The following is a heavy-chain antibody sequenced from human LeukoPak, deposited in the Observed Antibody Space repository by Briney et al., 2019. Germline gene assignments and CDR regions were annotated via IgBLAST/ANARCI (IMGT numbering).Heavy chain of an antibody. J-gene: IGHJ4*02. V-gene: IGHV3-30*18. CDR1: GFTFSRFG. CDR3: AKGGMAAAGTLGYFDY. D-gene: IGHD6-13*01. Sequence: PGGSLRLSCAASGFTFSRFGMHWVRQAPGKGLEWVAVISYDGSNKYFPDSVKGRFAISRDNSKNTLYLQMNSLRVEDTAVYYCAKGGMAAAGTLGYFDYWGQGTLVTVSS. CDR2: ISYDGSNK.